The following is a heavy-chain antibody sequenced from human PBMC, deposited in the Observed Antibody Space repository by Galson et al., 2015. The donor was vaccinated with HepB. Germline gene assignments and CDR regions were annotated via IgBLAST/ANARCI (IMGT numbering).Heavy chain of an antibody. CDR2: IYSGGST. Sequence: SLRLSCAASGFTVSSNYMSWVRQAPGKGLEWVSVIYSGGSTYYADSVKGRFTISRDNSKNTLYLQMNSLRAEDTAVYYCARSSGPKYYFDYWGQGTLVTVSS. D-gene: IGHD3-22*01. CDR3: ARSSGPKYYFDY. J-gene: IGHJ4*02. V-gene: IGHV3-66*01. CDR1: GFTVSSNY.